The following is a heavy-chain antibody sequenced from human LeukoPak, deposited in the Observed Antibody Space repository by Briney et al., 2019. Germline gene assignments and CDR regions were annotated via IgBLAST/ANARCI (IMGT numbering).Heavy chain of an antibody. CDR1: GYTLTELS. J-gene: IGHJ5*02. CDR2: FDPEDGET. CDR3: ATGGYSYGSKGWFDP. D-gene: IGHD5-18*01. V-gene: IGHV1-24*01. Sequence: ASVKVSCKVSGYTLTELSMHWVRQAPGKGLEWMGGFDPEDGETIYAQKFQGRVTMTGDTSTDTAYMELSSLRSEDTAVYYCATGGYSYGSKGWFDPWGQGTLVTVSS.